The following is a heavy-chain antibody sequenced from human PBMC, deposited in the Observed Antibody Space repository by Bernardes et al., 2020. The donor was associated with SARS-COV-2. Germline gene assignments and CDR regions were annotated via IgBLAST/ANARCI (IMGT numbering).Heavy chain of an antibody. Sequence: SETLSLTCTVSGDSMNRGTYYWSWVRQPAAKGLEWIGRIFTSGSTDYNPSLRSRVALLLDTSKNQFSLRLNSVTAADTAVYYCARLRTTGWPPFWYFDLWGRGTLVSVSS. CDR2: IFTSGST. V-gene: IGHV4-61*02. D-gene: IGHD1-1*01. CDR3: ARLRTTGWPPFWYFDL. CDR1: GDSMNRGTYY. J-gene: IGHJ2*01.